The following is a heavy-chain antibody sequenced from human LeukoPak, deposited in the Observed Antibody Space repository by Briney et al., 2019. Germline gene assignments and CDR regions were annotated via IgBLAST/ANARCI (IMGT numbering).Heavy chain of an antibody. Sequence: GSLRLSCAASGFTLSTYGMHWVRQAPGKGLEWVAFIRYDGRNKYYADSVKGRFTISRDNSKNTLYLQMNSLRAEDTAVYYCAREGYSGYDNDYWGQGTLVTVSS. J-gene: IGHJ4*02. CDR2: IRYDGRNK. CDR3: AREGYSGYDNDY. D-gene: IGHD5-12*01. V-gene: IGHV3-30*02. CDR1: GFTLSTYG.